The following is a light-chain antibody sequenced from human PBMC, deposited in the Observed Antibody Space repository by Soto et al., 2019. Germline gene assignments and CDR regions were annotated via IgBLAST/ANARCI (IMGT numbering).Light chain of an antibody. V-gene: IGKV3-20*01. CDR2: GAS. J-gene: IGKJ4*01. CDR1: QSVSSSY. CDR3: KQYSSSPGLT. Sequence: EIVLTQSPGTLSLSPGERATLSCRASQSVSSSYLAWYQQKPGQAPRLLIYGASSRATGIPDRFSGSGSGTDFTLTISRLEPEDFAVYYCKQYSSSPGLTFGGGTKVEIK.